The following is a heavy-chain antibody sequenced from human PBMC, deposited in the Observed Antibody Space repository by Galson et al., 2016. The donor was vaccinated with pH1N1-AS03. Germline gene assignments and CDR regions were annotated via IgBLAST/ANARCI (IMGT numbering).Heavy chain of an antibody. V-gene: IGHV4-61*01. CDR3: ARLRGYTYGYYFDL. CDR2: ISYTGTT. D-gene: IGHD5-18*01. Sequence: SKTLSLTCAVSAASINSALYYWGWVRQPPGKGLEYIGSISYTGTTNYKPSLKSQVTISLDTSRRQFSLKLNSVTAADTAVYFCARLRGYTYGYYFDLWGQGTLVTVSS. CDR1: AASINSALYY. J-gene: IGHJ4*02.